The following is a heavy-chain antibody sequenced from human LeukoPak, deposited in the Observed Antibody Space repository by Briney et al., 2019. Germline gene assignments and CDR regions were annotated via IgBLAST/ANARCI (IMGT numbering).Heavy chain of an antibody. Sequence: GGSLRLSCAASGFTFSNDAMSWVRQAPGKGLEWVSGISASGGSYYADSVKGRFTVSRDISKNTLYLQMNSLRAEDTAVYFCAREPRDCTGGTCQSAVGYYFYYWSQGTLVTVSS. CDR3: AREPRDCTGGTCQSAVGYYFYY. J-gene: IGHJ4*02. CDR2: ISASGGS. CDR1: GFTFSNDA. V-gene: IGHV3-23*01. D-gene: IGHD2-15*01.